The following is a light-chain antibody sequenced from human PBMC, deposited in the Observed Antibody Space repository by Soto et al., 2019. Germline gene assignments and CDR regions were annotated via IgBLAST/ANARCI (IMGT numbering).Light chain of an antibody. Sequence: EIVLTQSPGTLSLSPGERATLSCRASQSVSSSYLVWYQQKLGQAPRLLIYGASSRATGIPDRFSGSGSGTDFTLTISRLEPEDFAVYYCQQYDSYRTFGQGTKVEIK. CDR1: QSVSSSY. CDR2: GAS. V-gene: IGKV3-20*01. CDR3: QQYDSYRT. J-gene: IGKJ1*01.